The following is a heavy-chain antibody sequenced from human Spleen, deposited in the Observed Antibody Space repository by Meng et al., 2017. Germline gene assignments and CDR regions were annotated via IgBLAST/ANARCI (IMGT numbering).Heavy chain of an antibody. V-gene: IGHV1-2*02. CDR2: INPNSGGT. Sequence: VSVKVSCKASGYTFTGHYMLWVRQAPGQGLEWMGWINPNSGGTNYAQKFQGRVTMTRDTSISTAYMQLSRLRSDDTAVYYCARTYGDYATFDYWGQGTLVTVSS. D-gene: IGHD4-17*01. CDR1: GYTFTGHY. CDR3: ARTYGDYATFDY. J-gene: IGHJ4*02.